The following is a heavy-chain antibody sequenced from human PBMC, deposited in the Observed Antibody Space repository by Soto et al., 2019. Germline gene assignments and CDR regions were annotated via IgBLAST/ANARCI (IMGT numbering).Heavy chain of an antibody. CDR1: GFTFSDYA. V-gene: IGHV3-23*01. CDR3: ARYDAFKAFDL. CDR2: ISGSGDKT. J-gene: IGHJ3*01. Sequence: DVELLESGGGLVQPGGSLRLSCAASGFTFSDYAMSWVRQAPGKGLEWVSAISGSGDKTYYRDSVKGRFTISRDNSMNTLYLQLNSLRAEDTAIYYCARYDAFKAFDLWGQGTMVTVSS. D-gene: IGHD1-1*01.